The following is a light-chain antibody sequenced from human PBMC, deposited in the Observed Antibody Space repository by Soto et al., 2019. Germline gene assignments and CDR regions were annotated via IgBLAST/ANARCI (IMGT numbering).Light chain of an antibody. CDR3: ISYTSSSTYYV. Sequence: QSALTQPASVSGSPGQSITISCTGTSSDVGIYYSVSWYQQHPGKVPKLMIYDVSNRPSGVSNRFSGSKSGNTASLTISGLQAEDEADYYCISYTSSSTYYVFGTGTKLTVL. CDR2: DVS. V-gene: IGLV2-14*01. CDR1: SSDVGIYYS. J-gene: IGLJ1*01.